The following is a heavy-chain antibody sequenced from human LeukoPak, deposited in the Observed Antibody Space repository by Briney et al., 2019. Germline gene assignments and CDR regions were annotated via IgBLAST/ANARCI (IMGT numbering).Heavy chain of an antibody. Sequence: GGSLRLSCAASGFTFSGSALHWVRQASGKGLEWIGRIRSKTNNYATTYAASVTGRFTISRDDAENTAYLQMNSLRAEDTAVYYCARDTSKRLRGYSYGSLGGLDYWGQGTLVTVSS. V-gene: IGHV3-73*01. CDR1: GFTFSGSA. CDR2: IRSKTNNYAT. J-gene: IGHJ4*02. CDR3: ARDTSKRLRGYSYGSLGGLDY. D-gene: IGHD5-18*01.